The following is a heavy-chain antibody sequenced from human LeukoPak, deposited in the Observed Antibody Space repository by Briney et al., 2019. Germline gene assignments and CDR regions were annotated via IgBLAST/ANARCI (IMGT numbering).Heavy chain of an antibody. J-gene: IGHJ4*02. D-gene: IGHD4-23*01. CDR2: INPSGGST. CDR3: ARELDDYGGNSPLDY. V-gene: IGHV1-46*01. Sequence: ASVKVSCKASGGTFSSYAISWVRQAPGQGLEWMGIINPSGGSTSYAQKFQGRVTMTRDTSTSTVYMELSSLRSEDTALYYCARELDDYGGNSPLDYWGQGTLVTVSS. CDR1: GGTFSSYA.